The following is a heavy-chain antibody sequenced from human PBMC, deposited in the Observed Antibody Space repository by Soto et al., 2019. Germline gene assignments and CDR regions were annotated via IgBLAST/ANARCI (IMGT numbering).Heavy chain of an antibody. V-gene: IGHV1-18*01. J-gene: IGHJ6*02. CDR3: ARDAPPPELRFLEWHNYDYNGIAV. Sequence: QVQVVQSGDEVKESGASVRVSCKTSGYSFTAYGISWVRQAPGQGLEWMGWISCYNGKTKYAQKVQGRVTMTTDTSTSTAYMELRSLRSDDTAIYYCARDAPPPELRFLEWHNYDYNGIAVWGQGTTVTVSS. CDR2: ISCYNGKT. CDR1: GYSFTAYG. D-gene: IGHD3-3*01.